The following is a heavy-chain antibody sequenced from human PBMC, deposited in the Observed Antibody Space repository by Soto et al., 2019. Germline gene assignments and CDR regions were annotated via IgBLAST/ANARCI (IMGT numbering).Heavy chain of an antibody. J-gene: IGHJ5*02. CDR2: LNGSGGST. Sequence: GGSLRLSCAASGFTFSNYAMTWVRKAPGKGLEWVSGLNGSGGSTSSADSAKGRFAISRDNSKNTLYLQMNSLRHGDTAVYYCANGSYCDSSGYYLGHWFDLWGQGTLVTVSS. D-gene: IGHD3-22*01. V-gene: IGHV3-23*01. CDR3: ANGSYCDSSGYYLGHWFDL. CDR1: GFTFSNYA.